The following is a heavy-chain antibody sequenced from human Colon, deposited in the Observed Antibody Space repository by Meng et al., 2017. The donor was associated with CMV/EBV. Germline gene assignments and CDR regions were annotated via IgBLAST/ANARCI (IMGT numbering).Heavy chain of an antibody. Sequence: SETLSLTCTVSGGSISSSSYFWVWIRQPPGKGLEWIGSLSYTGATNYNASLKSRVAISVDTSKNQFSLRLSSVTAADTAVYYCARDRNYVGSGTYLDYWGQGTLVTVSS. CDR1: GGSISSSSYF. J-gene: IGHJ4*02. D-gene: IGHD3-10*01. V-gene: IGHV4-39*07. CDR2: LSYTGAT. CDR3: ARDRNYVGSGTYLDY.